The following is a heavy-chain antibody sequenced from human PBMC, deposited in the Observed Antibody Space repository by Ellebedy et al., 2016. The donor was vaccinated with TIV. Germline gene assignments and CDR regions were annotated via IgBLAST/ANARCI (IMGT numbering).Heavy chain of an antibody. J-gene: IGHJ5*02. CDR3: ATERQYCNSVPCSDLTWERWFDP. D-gene: IGHD2/OR15-2a*01. CDR1: GFTFSNYW. CDR2: IKTDGSRA. Sequence: GESLKISCVASGFTFSNYWMHWVRQAPGKGLVWVSSIKTDGSRANYADSVKGRFTISRDNAKNTVYLQMNSLRVDDMAVYYCATERQYCNSVPCSDLTWERWFDPWGQGTLVTVSS. V-gene: IGHV3-74*01.